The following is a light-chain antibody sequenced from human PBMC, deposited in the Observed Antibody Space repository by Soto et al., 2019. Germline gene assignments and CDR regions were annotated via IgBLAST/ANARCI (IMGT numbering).Light chain of an antibody. J-gene: IGLJ1*01. CDR3: ATWDSSLSGGV. CDR2: EDN. Sequence: QSVLTRPPSVSAAPGQRVTISCSGSRSNIENNYVSWYRQLPGTAPNLLIYEDNKRPSGIPDRFSGSKSGTSATLGITGLETGDEADYYCATWDSSLSGGVFGTGTKVTVL. CDR1: RSNIENNY. V-gene: IGLV1-51*02.